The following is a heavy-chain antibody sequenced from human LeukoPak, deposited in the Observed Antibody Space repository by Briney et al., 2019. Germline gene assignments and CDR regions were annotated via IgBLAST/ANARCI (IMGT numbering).Heavy chain of an antibody. J-gene: IGHJ5*02. Sequence: PGGSLRLSCAASGFTFSSYSMNWVRQAPGKGLEWVSAISGSGGSTYYADSVKGRFTISRDNSKNTLYLQMNSLRAEDTAVYYCAKAHREYYYDSSGYYHANWFDPWGQGTLVTVSS. CDR2: ISGSGGST. CDR3: AKAHREYYYDSSGYYHANWFDP. D-gene: IGHD3-22*01. CDR1: GFTFSSYS. V-gene: IGHV3-23*01.